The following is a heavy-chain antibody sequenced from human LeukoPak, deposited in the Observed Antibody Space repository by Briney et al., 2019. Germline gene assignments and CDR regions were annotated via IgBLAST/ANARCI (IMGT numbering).Heavy chain of an antibody. V-gene: IGHV1-69*01. D-gene: IGHD2-2*01. Sequence: GSSVKVSCKASGGTFSSYAISWVRQAPGQGLEWMGGIIPIFGTANYAQKFQGRVTITADESTSTAYMELSNLRSEDTAVYYCARDPYASEDIVVVPAASYYYYGIDVWGQGTTVTVSS. CDR3: ARDPYASEDIVVVPAASYYYYGIDV. CDR2: IIPIFGTA. CDR1: GGTFSSYA. J-gene: IGHJ6*02.